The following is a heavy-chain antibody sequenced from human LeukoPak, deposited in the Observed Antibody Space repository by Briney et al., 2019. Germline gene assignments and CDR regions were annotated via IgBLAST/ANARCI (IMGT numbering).Heavy chain of an antibody. Sequence: GESLRLSCAASGFTFSSYGMHWVRQAPGKGLEWVAVIWYDGSNKYYADSVKGRFTISRDNSKNTLYLQMNSLRAEDTAVYYCARDWDYYDSSGFGAFDIWGQGTMVTVSS. J-gene: IGHJ3*02. D-gene: IGHD3-22*01. CDR1: GFTFSSYG. CDR3: ARDWDYYDSSGFGAFDI. CDR2: IWYDGSNK. V-gene: IGHV3-33*08.